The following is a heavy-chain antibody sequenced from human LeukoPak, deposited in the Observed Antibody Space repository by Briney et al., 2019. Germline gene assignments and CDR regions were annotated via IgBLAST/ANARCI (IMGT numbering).Heavy chain of an antibody. CDR1: GFTFDDYG. J-gene: IGHJ4*02. D-gene: IGHD4-17*01. CDR2: INWNGGST. V-gene: IGHV3-20*04. CDR3: MKGTVTPIDY. Sequence: GGSLRLSCAASGFTFDDYGMSWVRQAPGKGLEWVSGINWNGGSTGYADSVKGQFTISRDNAKNSLYLQMNSLRAEDTAVYYCMKGTVTPIDYWGQGTLVTVSS.